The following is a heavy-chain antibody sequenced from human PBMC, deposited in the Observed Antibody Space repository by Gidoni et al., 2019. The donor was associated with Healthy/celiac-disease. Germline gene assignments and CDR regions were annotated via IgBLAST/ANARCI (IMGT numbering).Heavy chain of an antibody. CDR3: ARDQPMVRGCCYFDL. D-gene: IGHD3-10*01. V-gene: IGHV4-31*03. Sequence: QVQLQESGPGLVKPSQTLSLTCTVSAGSISSSGYYWSWIRQHPGKGLEWIGYIYYSGSTYYNPSLKSRVTISVDTSKNQFSLKLSSVTAADTAVYYCARDQPMVRGCCYFDLWGRGTLVTVSS. J-gene: IGHJ2*01. CDR2: IYYSGST. CDR1: AGSISSSGYY.